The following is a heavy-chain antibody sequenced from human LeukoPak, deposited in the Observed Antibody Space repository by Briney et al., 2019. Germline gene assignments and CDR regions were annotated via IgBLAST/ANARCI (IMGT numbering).Heavy chain of an antibody. D-gene: IGHD1-14*01. V-gene: IGHV4-59*08. CDR2: IYYSGST. Sequence: PSETPSLTCTVSGGSISDYYWSWIRQPPGKGLEWIGYIYYSGSTNYNPSLKSRVTISVDTSKNQFSLKLSSVTAADTAVYYCARHGRNGGFYTWFDPWGQGTLVTVSS. CDR1: GGSISDYY. J-gene: IGHJ5*02. CDR3: ARHGRNGGFYTWFDP.